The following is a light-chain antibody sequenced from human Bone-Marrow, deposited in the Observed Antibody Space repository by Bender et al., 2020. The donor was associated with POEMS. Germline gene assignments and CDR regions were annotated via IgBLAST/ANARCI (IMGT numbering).Light chain of an antibody. V-gene: IGLV2-14*03. CDR2: DVS. Sequence: QSALTQPASVSGSPGQSITISCTGTASDVGYYNYVSWYRQHPGKAPKLMICDVSNRPSGVSNRFSGSKSGNTASLTVSGLQADDEADYYCSSYTANNNLVFGGGTKLTVL. CDR1: ASDVGYYNY. J-gene: IGLJ3*02. CDR3: SSYTANNNLV.